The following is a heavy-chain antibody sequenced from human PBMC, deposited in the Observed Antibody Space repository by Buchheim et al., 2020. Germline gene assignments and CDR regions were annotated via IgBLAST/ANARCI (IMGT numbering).Heavy chain of an antibody. CDR3: ARGPNDFWSGYGYYYYYYMDV. CDR2: IIPIFGTA. V-gene: IGHV1-69*01. Sequence: QVQLVQSGAEVKKPGSSVKVSCKASGGTFSSYAISWVRQAPGQGLEWMGGIIPIFGTANYAQKFQGRVTITADETTSTAYMELSSLRSEDTAVYYCARGPNDFWSGYGYYYYYYMDVWGKGTT. CDR1: GGTFSSYA. J-gene: IGHJ6*03. D-gene: IGHD3-3*01.